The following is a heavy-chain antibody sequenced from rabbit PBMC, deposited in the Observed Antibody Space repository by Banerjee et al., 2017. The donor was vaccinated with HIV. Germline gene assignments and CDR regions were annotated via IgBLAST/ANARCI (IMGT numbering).Heavy chain of an antibody. CDR2: IYAGSGYT. Sequence: QSLEESGGDLVKPGASLTLTCTASGFSFSSTYYMCWVRQAPGKGLEWIACIYAGSGYTYYASWAKGRFTISKTSSTTVTLQMTSLTAADTATYFCARADAGYAGYGYASFDLWGQGTLVTVS. D-gene: IGHD6-1*01. CDR1: GFSFSSTYY. V-gene: IGHV1S40*01. CDR3: ARADAGYAGYGYASFDL. J-gene: IGHJ4*01.